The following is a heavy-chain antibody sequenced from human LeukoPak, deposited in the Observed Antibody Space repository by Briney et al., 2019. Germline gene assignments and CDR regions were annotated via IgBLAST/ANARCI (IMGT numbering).Heavy chain of an antibody. CDR3: TTDFLRGYSGS. J-gene: IGHJ5*02. D-gene: IGHD5-12*01. V-gene: IGHV3-15*01. CDR1: GFTFSNVW. CDR2: IKTETVGGTT. Sequence: GGSLRLSCAASGFTFSNVWMTWVRQAPGKGLECVGRIKTETVGGTTDYAAPVKGRFTISRDDLKNTVDLQMKSLQTEDTAVYYCTTDFLRGYSGSWGQGTLVTVSS.